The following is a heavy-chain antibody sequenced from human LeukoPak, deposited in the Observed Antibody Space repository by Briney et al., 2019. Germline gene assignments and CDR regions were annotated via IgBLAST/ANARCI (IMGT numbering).Heavy chain of an antibody. CDR3: ARDDERSSWYNIDY. CDR1: GYTFTGYY. Sequence: GASVKVSCKASGYTFTGYYMHWVRQAPGQGLEWMGWINPNSGGTNYAQKFQGRVTLTRDTSISTAYMELSRLRSDDTAVYYCARDDERSSWYNIDYWGQGTLVTVSS. J-gene: IGHJ4*02. V-gene: IGHV1-2*02. CDR2: INPNSGGT. D-gene: IGHD6-13*01.